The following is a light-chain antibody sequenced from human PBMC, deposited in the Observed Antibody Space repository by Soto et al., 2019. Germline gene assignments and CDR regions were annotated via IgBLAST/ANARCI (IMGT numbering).Light chain of an antibody. CDR3: CSYAGSHFL. J-gene: IGLJ2*01. CDR1: SSDVGGYNF. CDR2: DVS. V-gene: IGLV2-11*01. Sequence: QSALTQPRSVSGSPGQSVTISCTGTSSDVGGYNFVSWYQQQPGKAPKLMIYDVSHRPSGVPDRFSGSKSGNSASLPISGLQDEDKADYYCCSYAGSHFLFGGGTKLTVL.